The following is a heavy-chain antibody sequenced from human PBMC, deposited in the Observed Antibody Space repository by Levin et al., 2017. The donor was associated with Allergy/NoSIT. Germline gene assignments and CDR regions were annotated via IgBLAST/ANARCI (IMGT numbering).Heavy chain of an antibody. CDR1: GFTFSSYA. CDR3: ARGDDYCSSTSCYTGMDY. D-gene: IGHD2-2*02. Sequence: GESLKISCAASGFTFSSYAMHWVRQAPGKGLEYVSAISSNGGSTYYANSVKGRFTISRDNSKNTLYLQMGSLRAEDMAVYYCARGDDYCSSTSCYTGMDYWGQGTLVTVSS. J-gene: IGHJ4*02. CDR2: ISSNGGST. V-gene: IGHV3-64*01.